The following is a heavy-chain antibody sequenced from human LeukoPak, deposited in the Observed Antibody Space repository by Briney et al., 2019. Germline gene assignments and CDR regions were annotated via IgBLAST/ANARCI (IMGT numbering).Heavy chain of an antibody. CDR1: GYTFTGYY. Sequence: GASVKVSCKASGYTFTGYYMHWVRQAPGQGLEWMGVINPIGGITKYAQKFQGRVTMTRDTSTSTFYMDLNDLRSEDTAVYYCARVLDENFDWLQGFGHWGQGTLVTVSS. CDR3: ARVLDENFDWLQGFGH. V-gene: IGHV1-46*01. J-gene: IGHJ4*02. CDR2: INPIGGIT. D-gene: IGHD3-9*01.